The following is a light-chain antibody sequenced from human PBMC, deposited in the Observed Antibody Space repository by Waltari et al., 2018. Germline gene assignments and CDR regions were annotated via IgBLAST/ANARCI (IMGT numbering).Light chain of an antibody. CDR1: QTVPLNY. CDR3: QQYATSPLT. V-gene: IGKV3-20*01. Sequence: EIVLTQSPGTLSLPPGERATLSCRASQTVPLNYLAWYQQKPGQAPRLLIYDASSRATGIPDRFSGSESETDFTLTIRRLEPEDFAVYYCQQYATSPLTFGGGTKVEIK. CDR2: DAS. J-gene: IGKJ4*01.